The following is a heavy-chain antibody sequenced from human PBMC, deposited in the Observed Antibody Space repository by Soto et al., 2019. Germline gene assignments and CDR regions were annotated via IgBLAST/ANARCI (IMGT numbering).Heavy chain of an antibody. CDR3: ARNAIG. CDR2: MSPDGSAQ. V-gene: IGHV3-7*03. Sequence: DVHLVESGGGLVQPGGSLRLSCVGSGYIFSDYWMSWVRQAPGQGLEWVANMSPDGSAQSYADSVNGRFTISRDNAGNSLFLQMNSLRAEDTAVYYCARNAIGGGQGTLATVSS. J-gene: IGHJ4*02. CDR1: GYIFSDYW. D-gene: IGHD3-22*01.